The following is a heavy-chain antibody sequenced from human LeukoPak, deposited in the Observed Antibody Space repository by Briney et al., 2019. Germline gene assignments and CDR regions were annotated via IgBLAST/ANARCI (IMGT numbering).Heavy chain of an antibody. CDR1: GFTFSSCA. Sequence: GGSLRLSCAASGFTFSSCAMHWVRQAPGKGLEWVAVISYDGNNKYYADSVKGRFTISRDNSKSTLYLQMNSLRAEDTAVYYCVRPPGGSYYSNREFDYWGQGTLVTVSS. V-gene: IGHV3-30-3*01. CDR2: ISYDGNNK. J-gene: IGHJ4*02. D-gene: IGHD1-26*01. CDR3: VRPPGGSYYSNREFDY.